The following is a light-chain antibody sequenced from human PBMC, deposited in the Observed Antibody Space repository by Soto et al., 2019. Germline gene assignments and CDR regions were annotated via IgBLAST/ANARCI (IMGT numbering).Light chain of an antibody. CDR1: QGIGNS. CDR2: TAS. J-gene: IGKJ5*01. CDR3: QKYDRAPSIT. V-gene: IGKV1-27*01. Sequence: DLPLTQAPSSLAASVGDRVNIHWRAGQGIGNSLAWYQHKTGKAPKPLIYTASPLQSGVPSRFSGSESVTYFTLTISSLQPEDVASYYCQKYDRAPSITFGRGTRLEIK.